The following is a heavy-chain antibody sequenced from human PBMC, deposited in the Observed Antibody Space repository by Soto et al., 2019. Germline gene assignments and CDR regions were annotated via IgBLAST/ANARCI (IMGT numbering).Heavy chain of an antibody. CDR2: INPSGGSA. CDR3: ARDGGAAGNEPYYYYGMDV. J-gene: IGHJ6*02. V-gene: IGHV1-46*01. CDR1: GYTLTSYY. D-gene: IGHD6-13*01. Sequence: ASVKVSCKASGYTLTSYYMHWVRQAPGQGLEWMGIINPSGGSASYAQKFQGRVTMTRDTSTSTVYMELSSLRSEDTAVYYCARDGGAAGNEPYYYYGMDVWGQGTTVTVYS.